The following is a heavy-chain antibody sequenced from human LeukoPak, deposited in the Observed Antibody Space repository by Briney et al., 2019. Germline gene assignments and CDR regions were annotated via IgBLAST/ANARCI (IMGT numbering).Heavy chain of an antibody. Sequence: PGGSLRLSCAASGVTVSNNYMNWVRQAPGKGLEWVSAISGSGGSTYYADSVKGRFTISRDNSKNTLYLQMNSLRAEDTAVYYCAKETGSSWYGGGYYYYYMDVWGKGTTVTVSS. CDR2: ISGSGGST. V-gene: IGHV3-23*01. CDR3: AKETGSSWYGGGYYYYYMDV. D-gene: IGHD6-13*01. CDR1: GVTVSNNY. J-gene: IGHJ6*03.